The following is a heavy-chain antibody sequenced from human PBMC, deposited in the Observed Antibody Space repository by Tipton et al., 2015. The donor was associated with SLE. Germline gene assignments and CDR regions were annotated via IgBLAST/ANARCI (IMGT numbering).Heavy chain of an antibody. Sequence: QSGPEVKKPGASVKVSCKASGYTFTSHYMHWVRQAPGQGLEWMGIINPNGGSTSYAQKFQGRVTMTSDTSTSTVNMELSSLRAEDTAVYYCAEAGGYDTFDIWGQGTMVTVSS. CDR3: AEAGGYDTFDI. J-gene: IGHJ3*02. CDR2: INPNGGST. CDR1: GYTFTSHY. V-gene: IGHV1-46*01. D-gene: IGHD3-16*01.